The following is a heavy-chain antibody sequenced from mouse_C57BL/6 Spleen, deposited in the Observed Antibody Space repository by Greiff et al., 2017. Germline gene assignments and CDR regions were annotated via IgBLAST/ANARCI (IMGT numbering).Heavy chain of an antibody. D-gene: IGHD1-1*01. CDR3: ATELRRVAMDY. J-gene: IGHJ4*01. V-gene: IGHV5-4*01. CDR2: ISDGGSYT. CDR1: GFTFSSYA. Sequence: DVMLVESGGGLVKPGGSLKLSCAASGFTFSSYAMSWVRQTPEKRLEWVATISDGGSYTYYPDNVKGRFTISRDNAKNNLYLQMSHLKSEDTAMYYCATELRRVAMDYWGQGTSVTVSS.